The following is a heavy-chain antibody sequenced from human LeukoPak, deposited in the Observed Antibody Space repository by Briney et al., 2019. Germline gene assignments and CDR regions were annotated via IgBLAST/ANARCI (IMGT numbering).Heavy chain of an antibody. J-gene: IGHJ4*02. Sequence: SKTLSLTCAASVYSISSCCYRGWIRHPPGKGVEWIGRFYHSRNNHYNVSLKGRVTMSVDTSKNQFSLKLSSVTAEDTAVYYCARERSANDDFVYWGQGILGTVSS. CDR1: VYSISSCCY. D-gene: IGHD1-1*01. V-gene: IGHV4-38-2*02. CDR2: FYHSRNN. CDR3: ARERSANDDFVY.